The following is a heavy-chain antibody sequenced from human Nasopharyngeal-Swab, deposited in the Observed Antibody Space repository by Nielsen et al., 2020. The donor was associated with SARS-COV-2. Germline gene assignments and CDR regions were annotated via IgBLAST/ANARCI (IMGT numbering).Heavy chain of an antibody. J-gene: IGHJ6*02. CDR1: GYTFTSYY. Sequence: ASVKVSCKASGYTFTSYYMHWVRQAPGQGLEWMGIINPSGGSTSYAQKFQGRVTMTRDTSTSTVYMELSSLRSKDTAVYYCARDPEAVAPFYGMDVWGQGTTVTVSS. V-gene: IGHV1-46*01. CDR3: ARDPEAVAPFYGMDV. CDR2: INPSGGST. D-gene: IGHD6-19*01.